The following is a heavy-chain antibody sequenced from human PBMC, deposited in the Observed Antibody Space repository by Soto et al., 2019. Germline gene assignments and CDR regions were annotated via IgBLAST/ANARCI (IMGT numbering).Heavy chain of an antibody. CDR3: AKVRLSKYLRYAPHL. V-gene: IGHV3-23*01. CDR1: GFTFNNYA. D-gene: IGHD2-8*01. CDR2: ISPNGDST. Sequence: EVQLLESGGGLVQPGGSLRLACAASGFTFNNYAMNWVRQAPGRGLEWVSIISPNGDSTYYADSVKGRFTISGDNYKNTMFLLMNSLRPEDTAIYFCAKVRLSKYLRYAPHLWGQAALVTVSS. J-gene: IGHJ3*01.